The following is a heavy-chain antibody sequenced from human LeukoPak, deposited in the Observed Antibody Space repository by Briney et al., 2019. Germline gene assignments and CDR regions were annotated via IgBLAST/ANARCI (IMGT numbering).Heavy chain of an antibody. V-gene: IGHV1-18*01. D-gene: IGHD4-17*01. CDR3: ATDGAGDYLNH. J-gene: IGHJ4*02. CDR1: GYTFTSYG. Sequence: ASVKVPCKASGYTFTSYGISWVRQAPGQGLEWMGWISAYNGNTNYAQKLQGRVTMTTDTSTSTAYMELRSLSYDDTAVYYCATDGAGDYLNHWGQGTLVTVSS. CDR2: ISAYNGNT.